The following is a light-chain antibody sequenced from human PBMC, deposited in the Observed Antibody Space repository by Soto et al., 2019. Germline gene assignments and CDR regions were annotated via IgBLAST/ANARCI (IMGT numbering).Light chain of an antibody. CDR2: GNS. V-gene: IGLV1-40*01. CDR1: SSNIGAGYD. Sequence: QLVLTQPPSVSGAPGQRVTISCTGSSSNIGAGYDVHWYQQLPGTAPKLLIYGNSNRPSGVPDRFSGSKSGTSASLAITGLQADDEADDYCQSYDSSRSGVVFGGGTKLTVL. J-gene: IGLJ2*01. CDR3: QSYDSSRSGVV.